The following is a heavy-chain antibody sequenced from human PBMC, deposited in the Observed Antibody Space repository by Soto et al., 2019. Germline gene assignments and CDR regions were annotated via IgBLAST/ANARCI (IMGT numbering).Heavy chain of an antibody. V-gene: IGHV3-48*02. Sequence: EVQLVESGGGLVQPGGSLRLSCAASGFTFSTYNMNWVRQAPGKGLEWVSYISSSSSTIYYADSVKGRVTIPRYNANNSLYLQMTSLRDEDTAVYYCARVRGDYDFYLWGRGTLVTVSS. CDR2: ISSSSSTI. J-gene: IGHJ2*01. D-gene: IGHD3-3*01. CDR1: GFTFSTYN. CDR3: ARVRGDYDFYL.